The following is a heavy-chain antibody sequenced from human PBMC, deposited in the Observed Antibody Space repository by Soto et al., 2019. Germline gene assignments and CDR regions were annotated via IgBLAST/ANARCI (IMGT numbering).Heavy chain of an antibody. D-gene: IGHD7-27*01. CDR2: IYPGDSDT. J-gene: IGHJ5*02. CDR3: AREPGTWFDP. V-gene: IGHV5-51*01. Sequence: NFISYWGRRMRKMPGKGLEWMGIIYPGDSDTRYSPSFQGQVTISADKSISTAYLQWSSLKASDTAMYYCAREPGTWFDPLRKGTLVTVSS. CDR1: NFISYW.